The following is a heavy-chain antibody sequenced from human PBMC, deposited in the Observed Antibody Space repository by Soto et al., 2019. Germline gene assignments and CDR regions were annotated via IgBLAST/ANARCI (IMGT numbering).Heavy chain of an antibody. V-gene: IGHV6-1*01. J-gene: IGHJ4*02. D-gene: IGHD3-10*01. Sequence: SQTLSLTCAISGDSVSSDSAAWNCIRQSPSRGLEWLGRTYYRSKWYNDYAVSVKSRITINPDTSKNQFSLQLNSVTPEDTAVYYCAREVPAKSFHFDYWGQGTLVTVSS. CDR3: AREVPAKSFHFDY. CDR1: GDSVSSDSAA. CDR2: TYYRSKWYN.